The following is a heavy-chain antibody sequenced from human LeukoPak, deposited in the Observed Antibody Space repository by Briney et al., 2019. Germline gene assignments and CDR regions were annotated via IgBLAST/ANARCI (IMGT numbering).Heavy chain of an antibody. J-gene: IGHJ4*02. CDR3: ARDGGVYYYDSSGSLN. CDR2: IYHSGST. Sequence: SETLSLTCTVSSYSISSGYYWGWIRQPPGEGLEWIGSIYHSGSTYYNPPLKSRVTISVDTSKNQFSLKLSSVTAADAAMYYCARDGGVYYYDSSGSLNWGQGTLVTVSS. CDR1: SYSISSGYY. V-gene: IGHV4-38-2*02. D-gene: IGHD3-22*01.